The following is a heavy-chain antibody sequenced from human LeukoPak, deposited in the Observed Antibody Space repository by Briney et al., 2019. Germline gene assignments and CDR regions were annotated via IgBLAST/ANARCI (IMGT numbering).Heavy chain of an antibody. Sequence: PGGSLRLSCAASGFTFAYYWMAWVRPAPGRGLEWVASVKEDGTRKYYVDSVKGRFTISRDEAKNALFLQMDSLRVEDTAVYYCVRAGWELDYWGQGTLVTVSS. CDR3: VRAGWELDY. D-gene: IGHD4-23*01. CDR2: VKEDGTRK. V-gene: IGHV3-7*01. J-gene: IGHJ4*02. CDR1: GFTFAYYW.